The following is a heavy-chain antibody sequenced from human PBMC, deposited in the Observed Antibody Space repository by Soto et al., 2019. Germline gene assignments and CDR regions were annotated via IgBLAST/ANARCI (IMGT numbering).Heavy chain of an antibody. V-gene: IGHV4-31*03. CDR3: ARRGGAVSSLYGMDV. J-gene: IGHJ6*02. Sequence: QVQLQESGPGLVKPSQTLSLTCTVSGGSISSGGYYWSWIRQHPGKGLEWIGYIYYSGSTYYNPSRKSRVTISVDTSKNQFSLKLSSVTAADTAVYYCARRGGAVSSLYGMDVWGQGTTVTVSS. CDR1: GGSISSGGYY. CDR2: IYYSGST. D-gene: IGHD3-10*01.